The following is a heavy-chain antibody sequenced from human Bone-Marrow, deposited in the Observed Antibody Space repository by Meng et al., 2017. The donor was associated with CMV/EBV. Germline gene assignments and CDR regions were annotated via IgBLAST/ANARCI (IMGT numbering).Heavy chain of an antibody. CDR3: TRAPLRGSGYYNYYYYGMNV. CDR1: GFTFGDYA. D-gene: IGHD3-3*01. V-gene: IGHV3-49*04. CDR2: IRSKAYGGTT. Sequence: LSLTCTASGFTFGDYAMSWVRQAPGKGLEWVGFIRSKAYGGTTEYAASVKGRFTISRDDSKSIAYLQMNSLKTEDTAVYYCTRAPLRGSGYYNYYYYGMNVWGQGTTVTVSS. J-gene: IGHJ6*02.